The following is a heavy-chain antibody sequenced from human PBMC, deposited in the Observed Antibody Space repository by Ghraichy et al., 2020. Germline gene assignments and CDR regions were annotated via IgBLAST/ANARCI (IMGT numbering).Heavy chain of an antibody. J-gene: IGHJ4*02. CDR2: IYHSGTA. CDR3: ERANFYVSGTLDY. D-gene: IGHD3-10*01. V-gene: IGHV4-59*12. CDR1: GGSITSFY. Sequence: SETLSLTCTVSGGSITSFYWGWIRQPPGKGLEWIGYIYHSGTANYNPSLKSRATISLDTSKKQFSLKLTSVTSAATAVYYCERANFYVSGTLDYWVQGTLVTVS.